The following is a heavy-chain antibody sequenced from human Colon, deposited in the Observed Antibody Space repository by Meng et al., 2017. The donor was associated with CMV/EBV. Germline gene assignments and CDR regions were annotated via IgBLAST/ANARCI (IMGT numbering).Heavy chain of an antibody. D-gene: IGHD2-2*02. Sequence: ESLKISCTVSSDSISSSSYYWGWFRQPPGKGLEWIGYIYYSGITYYNPSLKSRVTISVDTSKNQFSLKLSSVTAADTAVYYCARVRYCSSTSCYSVDYWGQGTLVTVSS. J-gene: IGHJ4*02. V-gene: IGHV4-39*07. CDR1: SDSISSSSYY. CDR2: IYYSGIT. CDR3: ARVRYCSSTSCYSVDY.